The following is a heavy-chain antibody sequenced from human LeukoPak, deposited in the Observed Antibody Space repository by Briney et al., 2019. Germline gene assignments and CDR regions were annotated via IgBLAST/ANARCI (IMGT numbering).Heavy chain of an antibody. CDR2: IKEDGSEK. D-gene: IGHD6-19*01. CDR1: GFTFSSYW. V-gene: IGHV3-7*03. Sequence: GGSLRLSCAASGFTFSSYWMTWFRQAPGKGLEWVAHIKEDGSEKYYVDSVRGRFTISRDNAKNSLYLQMNSLRAEDTAVYYCAKTSSGWPWGQGTLVTVSS. CDR3: AKTSSGWP. J-gene: IGHJ4*02.